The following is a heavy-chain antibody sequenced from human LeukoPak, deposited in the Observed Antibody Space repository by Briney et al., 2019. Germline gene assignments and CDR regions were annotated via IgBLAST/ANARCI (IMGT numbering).Heavy chain of an antibody. CDR2: ISSSSSYI. V-gene: IGHV3-21*01. CDR3: ARMDRRWELLRPLDY. CDR1: GFTFSSYS. Sequence: PGGSLRLSCAASGFTFSSYSMNWVRQAPGKGLEWVSSISSSSSYIYYADSVKGRFTISRDNAKNSLYLQMNSLRAEDTAVYYCARMDRRWELLRPLDYWGQGTLVTVSS. J-gene: IGHJ4*02. D-gene: IGHD1-26*01.